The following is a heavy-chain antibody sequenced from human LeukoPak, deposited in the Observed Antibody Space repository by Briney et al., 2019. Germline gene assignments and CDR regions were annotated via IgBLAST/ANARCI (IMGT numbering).Heavy chain of an antibody. CDR1: GFTFSNAW. CDR3: TTDQRGIAARIFYYYMDV. J-gene: IGHJ6*03. Sequence: PGGPLRLSCAASGFTFSNAWMSWVRQAPEKGLEWVGHINTKTDGGAADYAAPVRGRFTISRDDSKNTLHLQMNSLKTEDTGVYYCTTDQRGIAARIFYYYMDVWGKGTTVTVSS. D-gene: IGHD6-6*01. V-gene: IGHV3-15*01. CDR2: INTKTDGGAA.